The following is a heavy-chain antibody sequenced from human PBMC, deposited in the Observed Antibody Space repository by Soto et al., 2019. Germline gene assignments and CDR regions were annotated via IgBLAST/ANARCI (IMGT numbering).Heavy chain of an antibody. CDR1: GGSISSYY. J-gene: IGHJ5*02. CDR2: IYYSGST. CDR3: ARKLYGDYEGGWFDP. Sequence: SETLSLTCTVSGGSISSYYWSWIRQPPGKGLEWIGYIYYSGSTNYNPSLKSRVTISVDTSKNQFSLKLSSVTAADTAVYYCARKLYGDYEGGWFDPWGQGTLVTVSS. D-gene: IGHD4-17*01. V-gene: IGHV4-59*01.